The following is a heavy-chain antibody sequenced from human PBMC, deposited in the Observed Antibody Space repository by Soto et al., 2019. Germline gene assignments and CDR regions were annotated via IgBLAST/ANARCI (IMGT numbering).Heavy chain of an antibody. D-gene: IGHD3-9*01. V-gene: IGHV3-33*01. CDR1: GFTFSSYG. J-gene: IGHJ6*02. Sequence: QVQLVESGGGVVQPGRSLRLSCAASGFTFSSYGMHWVRQAPGKGLEWVAVIWSDGSTKYYADSVKGRFTISRDISNTLYLQMNNLRAEVTALYYCARDLRRGYGMDVWGQGTTVTVSS. CDR3: ARDLRRGYGMDV. CDR2: IWSDGSTK.